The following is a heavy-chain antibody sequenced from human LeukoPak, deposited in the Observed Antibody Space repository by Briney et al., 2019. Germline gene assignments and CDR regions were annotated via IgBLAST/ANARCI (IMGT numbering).Heavy chain of an antibody. CDR2: MNPNSGNT. D-gene: IGHD4-23*01. CDR1: GYTFTSYD. V-gene: IGHV1-8*01. CDR3: ARGYGGNGMDV. Sequence: ASVKVSCKASGYTFTSYDINWVRQATGQGLEWMGWMNPNSGNTGYAQKFQGRVTITADKSTSTAYMELSSLRSEDTAVYYCARGYGGNGMDVWGQGTTVTVSS. J-gene: IGHJ6*02.